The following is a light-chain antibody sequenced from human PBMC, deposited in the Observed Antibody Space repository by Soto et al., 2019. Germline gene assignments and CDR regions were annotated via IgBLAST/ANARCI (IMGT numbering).Light chain of an antibody. CDR2: AAS. Sequence: EFVLTQSPGTLSLSPGERATLSCRTSPSTSSNYLAWYQQKPGQAPRLLIYAASSRATGIPDRFSGSGSGSDFTLTISRLEPEDFAVYYCQQYGTSPGITFGQGTRLEIK. CDR3: QQYGTSPGIT. V-gene: IGKV3-20*01. CDR1: PSTSSNY. J-gene: IGKJ5*01.